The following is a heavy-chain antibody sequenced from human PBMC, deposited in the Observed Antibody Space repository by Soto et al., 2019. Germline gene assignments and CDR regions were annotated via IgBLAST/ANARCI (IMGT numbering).Heavy chain of an antibody. Sequence: ASVKVSFKASGYTFTSYAMHWVRQAPGKRLEWMGWINAGNGNTKYSQKFQGRVTITRDTSASTAYMELSSLRSEDTAVYYCASGNWNYAGGRCFDPWGQGTLVTVSS. J-gene: IGHJ5*02. CDR3: ASGNWNYAGGRCFDP. V-gene: IGHV1-3*01. CDR1: GYTFTSYA. CDR2: INAGNGNT. D-gene: IGHD1-7*01.